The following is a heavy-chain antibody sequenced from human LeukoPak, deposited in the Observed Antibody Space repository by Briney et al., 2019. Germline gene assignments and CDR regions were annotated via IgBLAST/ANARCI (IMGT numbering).Heavy chain of an antibody. CDR2: ISGSGGST. Sequence: QPGGSLRLSCAASGFTFSSYAMSWVRQATGKGLEWVSAISGSGGSTYYADSVKGRFTIPRDNSKNTLYLKINSLRAEDTAVYYCAKDAYIGYDRVGAFDIWGQGTMVTVSS. V-gene: IGHV3-23*01. CDR1: GFTFSSYA. CDR3: AKDAYIGYDRVGAFDI. J-gene: IGHJ3*02. D-gene: IGHD5-12*01.